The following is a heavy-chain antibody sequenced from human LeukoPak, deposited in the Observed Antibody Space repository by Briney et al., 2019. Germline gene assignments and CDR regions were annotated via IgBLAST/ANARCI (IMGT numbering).Heavy chain of an antibody. CDR1: GFTVSSNY. J-gene: IGHJ6*03. D-gene: IGHD3-10*01. CDR3: ARHPSPSHLVRYYYYHMDV. Sequence: SGGSLRLSCAASGFTVSSNYMSWVRQAPGKGLEWVSVIYSGGSTYYADSVKGRFTISRDNSKNTLYLQMNSLRAEDTAVYYCARHPSPSHLVRYYYYHMDVWGKGTTVTVSS. CDR2: IYSGGST. V-gene: IGHV3-66*04.